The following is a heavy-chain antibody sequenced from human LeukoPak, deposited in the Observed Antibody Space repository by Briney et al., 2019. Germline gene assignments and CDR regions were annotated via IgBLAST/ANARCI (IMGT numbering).Heavy chain of an antibody. D-gene: IGHD6-13*01. Sequence: PGGSLRLSCAASGFTFSSYAMSWVRQAPGKGLEWVSAISGSGGSTYYADSVKGRFTISRDNSKNTLYLQMNSLRAEDTAVYYCAKADRGAAAGQFYYFDYWGQGTLVTVSS. J-gene: IGHJ4*02. V-gene: IGHV3-23*01. CDR3: AKADRGAAAGQFYYFDY. CDR2: ISGSGGST. CDR1: GFTFSSYA.